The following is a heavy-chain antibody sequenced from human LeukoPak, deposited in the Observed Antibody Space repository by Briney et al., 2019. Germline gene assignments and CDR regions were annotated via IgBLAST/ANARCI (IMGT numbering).Heavy chain of an antibody. V-gene: IGHV3-23*01. CDR3: ARARWYYGSTTDY. CDR1: GITFSSYG. Sequence: PGGSLRLSCAASGITFSSYGMSWVRQAPGKGLEWVSSISSTGGTTYYADSVKGRFTISRDNSKNTLYLQMNSLRAEDTTVYYCARARWYYGSTTDYWGQGTLVTVSS. J-gene: IGHJ4*02. D-gene: IGHD3-10*01. CDR2: ISSTGGTT.